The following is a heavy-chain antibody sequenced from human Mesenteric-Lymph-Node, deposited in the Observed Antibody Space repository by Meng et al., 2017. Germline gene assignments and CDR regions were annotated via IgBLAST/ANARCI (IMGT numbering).Heavy chain of an antibody. CDR2: IYHSGST. V-gene: IGHV4-59*12. CDR1: GGSISRYY. J-gene: IGHJ3*02. CDR3: ARDGGLIRYFDGSQGLFSSPQNTNDAFDI. Sequence: GSLRLSCTVSGGSISRYYWSWIRQPPGKGLEWIGSIYHSGSTNYNPSLKSRVTISVDTSKNQFSLKLSSVTAADTAVYYCARDGGLIRYFDGSQGLFSSPQNTNDAFDIWGQGTMVTVSS. D-gene: IGHD3-9*01.